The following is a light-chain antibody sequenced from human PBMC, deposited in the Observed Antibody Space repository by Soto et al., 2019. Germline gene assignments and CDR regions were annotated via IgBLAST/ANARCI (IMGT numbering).Light chain of an antibody. CDR3: QTWGTGIHWV. CDR1: SGHSSYA. CDR2: LNSDGSH. J-gene: IGLJ3*02. Sequence: QAVLTQSPSASASLGASVKLTCTLSSGHSSYAIAWHQQQPEKGPRYLMKLNSDGSHSKGDGIPDRFSGSSSGAERYLTISGLQSEDEADYYCQTWGTGIHWVFGGGTQLTVL. V-gene: IGLV4-69*01.